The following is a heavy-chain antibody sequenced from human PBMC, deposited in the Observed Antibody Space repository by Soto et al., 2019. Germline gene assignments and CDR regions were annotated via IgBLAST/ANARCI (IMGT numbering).Heavy chain of an antibody. V-gene: IGHV4-34*01. J-gene: IGHJ4*02. CDR1: GGSFSAYF. D-gene: IGHD5-12*01. Sequence: LTCAVYGGSFSAYFWSWIRQPPGKGLERIGEINHSGSTNYNPSLTSRVTISIDTSKNQFSLQLSSVTAADSAVYSGARGGGYSGYLGGDWGQGTLVTVSS. CDR3: ARGGGYSGYLGGD. CDR2: INHSGST.